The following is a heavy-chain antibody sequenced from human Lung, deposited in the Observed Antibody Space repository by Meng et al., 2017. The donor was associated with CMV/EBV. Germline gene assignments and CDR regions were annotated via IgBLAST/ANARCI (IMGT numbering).Heavy chain of an antibody. V-gene: IGHV4-61*08. CDR3: ARDLLGSSSWSYDAFDI. CDR1: GGSVSTGGYY. CDR2: IYYTGDT. J-gene: IGHJ3*02. D-gene: IGHD6-13*01. Sequence: GSLRLXXTVSGGSVSTGGYYWTWIRQPPGKGLEWIGYIYYTGDTHYKSSLRSRLAISLDASKNQVSLKLNSVTAADTAVYYCARDLLGSSSWSYDAFDIWGQGXTVTVSS.